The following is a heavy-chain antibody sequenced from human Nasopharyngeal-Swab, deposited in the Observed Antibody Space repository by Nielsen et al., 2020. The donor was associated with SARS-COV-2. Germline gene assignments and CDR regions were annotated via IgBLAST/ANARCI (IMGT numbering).Heavy chain of an antibody. V-gene: IGHV3-23*03. Sequence: GGSLRLSCAASGFTFGSYSMNWVRQAPGMGLEWVSVIHSDGTSTKYADSVKGRFTISRDNSKDTLYLQMNSLRAEDTAVYYCAKDLPEGWNSYLWYFDLWGRGTLVTVSS. CDR2: IHSDGTST. D-gene: IGHD1-1*01. CDR3: AKDLPEGWNSYLWYFDL. J-gene: IGHJ2*01. CDR1: GFTFGSYS.